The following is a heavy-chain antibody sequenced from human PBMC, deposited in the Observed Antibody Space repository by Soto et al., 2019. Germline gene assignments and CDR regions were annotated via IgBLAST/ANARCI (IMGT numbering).Heavy chain of an antibody. CDR3: ARDRISSGLYFDY. CDR1: GFTLISYS. CDR2: ISSSNSYI. Sequence: WGSLSLSCAASGFTLISYSITCIRQAPGKGLEWVSSISSSNSYIYYADTVKGRFTIPRDNAKNSLYLQMNSLRAEDTAVYYCARDRISSGLYFDYWGQGTLVTVSS. V-gene: IGHV3-21*01. D-gene: IGHD3-22*01. J-gene: IGHJ4*02.